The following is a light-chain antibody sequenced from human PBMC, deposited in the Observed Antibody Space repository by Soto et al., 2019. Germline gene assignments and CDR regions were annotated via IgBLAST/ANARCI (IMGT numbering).Light chain of an antibody. V-gene: IGLV2-8*01. J-gene: IGLJ1*01. CDR1: SSDVGGYNF. CDR3: SSYAGRNDYV. Sequence: QSVLTQPPSASGSPGQSVTISCTGTSSDVGGYNFVSWYQQYPGKAPKLMTYDVSKRPSGVPDRFSGSKSGNTASLTVSGLQAEDEADYYCSSYAGRNDYVFGTGTKLTVL. CDR2: DVS.